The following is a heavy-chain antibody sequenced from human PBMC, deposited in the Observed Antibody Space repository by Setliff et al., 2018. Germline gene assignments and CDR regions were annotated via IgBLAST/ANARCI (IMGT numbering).Heavy chain of an antibody. Sequence: PSETLSLTCNVSGDSISSTYHWGWIRQSPGKGLGWIGTIYHSGNTYYNPSLNSRLTISVDTSKNQFSLRLTSVTAADTAIYYCARVFFSYGDWGMRYSEYFDYWGRGLLVTVSS. V-gene: IGHV4-38-2*02. D-gene: IGHD4-17*01. CDR3: ARVFFSYGDWGMRYSEYFDY. CDR1: GDSISSTYH. CDR2: IYHSGNT. J-gene: IGHJ4*02.